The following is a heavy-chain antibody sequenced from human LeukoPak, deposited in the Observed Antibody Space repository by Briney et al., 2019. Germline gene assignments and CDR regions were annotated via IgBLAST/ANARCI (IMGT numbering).Heavy chain of an antibody. D-gene: IGHD3-9*01. CDR3: ASRALRDFDWLPNFDY. CDR1: GYTFTSYG. CDR2: ISSYNGTT. Sequence: ASVKVSCKASGYTFTSYGISWVRQAPGQGLEWMGWISSYNGTTNYAQKLQGGVTMTTDTSTSTAYMELRSLRSDATAVYYCASRALRDFDWLPNFDYWGQGTLVTVSS. J-gene: IGHJ4*02. V-gene: IGHV1-18*01.